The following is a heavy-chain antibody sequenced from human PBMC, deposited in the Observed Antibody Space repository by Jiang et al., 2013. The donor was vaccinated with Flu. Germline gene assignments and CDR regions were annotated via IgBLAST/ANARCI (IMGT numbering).Heavy chain of an antibody. CDR2: FSQSGGT. CDR1: GYSISSGYY. J-gene: IGHJ3*02. Sequence: PGLVKPSETLSPTCNVSGYSISSGYYWGWIRQPPGKGLEWIGSFSQSGGTFYNPSLKSRVTIPVDTSKNQISLKLNSVTAADTAVYYCARLSPWKAYAFDNWGQGTMVTVSS. D-gene: IGHD1-1*01. V-gene: IGHV4-38-2*02. CDR3: ARLSPWKAYAFDN.